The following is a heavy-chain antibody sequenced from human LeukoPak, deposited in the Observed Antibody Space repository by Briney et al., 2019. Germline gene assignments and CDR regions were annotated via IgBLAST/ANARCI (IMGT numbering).Heavy chain of an antibody. CDR3: ARATDYFDY. CDR1: GFTFSGYSGYT. J-gene: IGHJ4*02. CDR2: ISTSSTYI. V-gene: IGHV3-21*01. Sequence: GGSLRLSCAASGFTFSGYSGYTMSWVRQAPGKGLEWVSSISTSSTYIYYADSVKGRFTISRDNAKNSLYLQMNSLRAEDTAVYYSARATDYFDYWGQGTLVTVSS.